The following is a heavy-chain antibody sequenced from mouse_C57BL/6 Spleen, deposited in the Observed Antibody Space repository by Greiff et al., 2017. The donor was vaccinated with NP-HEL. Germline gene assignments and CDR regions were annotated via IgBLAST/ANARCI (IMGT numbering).Heavy chain of an antibody. Sequence: SGAELMKPGASVKLSCKATGYTFTGYWIEWVKQRPGHGLEWIGEILPGSGSTNYNEKFKGKATFTADTSSNTAYMQLSSLTTEDSAIYYCARPFFYGYDEEDAMDYWGQGTSVTVSS. V-gene: IGHV1-9*01. CDR1: GYTFTGYW. CDR2: ILPGSGST. D-gene: IGHD2-2*01. J-gene: IGHJ4*01. CDR3: ARPFFYGYDEEDAMDY.